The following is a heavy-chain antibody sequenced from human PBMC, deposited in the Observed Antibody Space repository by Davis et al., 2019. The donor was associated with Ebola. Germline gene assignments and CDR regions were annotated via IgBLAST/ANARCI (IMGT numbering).Heavy chain of an antibody. J-gene: IGHJ6*03. CDR2: VYYDGTT. V-gene: IGHV4-59*08. D-gene: IGHD5-12*01. Sequence: PSETLSLTCNVSGGPMTNNYWSWIRQPPGQGLEWIGHVYYDGTTNYNPSLKSRLTLSVDTSKNQFSLKVTSVTAADTAVYYCARRGEWLRSYHMDVWGKGTTVTVSS. CDR1: GGPMTNNY. CDR3: ARRGEWLRSYHMDV.